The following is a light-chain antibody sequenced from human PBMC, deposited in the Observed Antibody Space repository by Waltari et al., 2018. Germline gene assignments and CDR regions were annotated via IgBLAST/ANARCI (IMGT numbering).Light chain of an antibody. Sequence: QSALTPPASVSGSPGQSITISCTGTSSAIGAYNYVSWYQQHPGKAPKVMIYGVSNRPSGVSNRFSGSKSGNTASLTISGLQAEDEADYYCNSFTSRTTYVFGTGTKVTVL. V-gene: IGLV2-14*01. CDR3: NSFTSRTTYV. J-gene: IGLJ1*01. CDR1: SSAIGAYNY. CDR2: GVS.